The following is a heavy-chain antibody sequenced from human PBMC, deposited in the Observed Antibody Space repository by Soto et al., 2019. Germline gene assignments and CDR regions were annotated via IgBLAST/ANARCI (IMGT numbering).Heavy chain of an antibody. D-gene: IGHD4-4*01. CDR3: ARRVTTRPYYYYYMDV. CDR1: GGSFSGYY. V-gene: IGHV4-34*01. CDR2: INHSGST. J-gene: IGHJ6*03. Sequence: DTLSLTFAVYGGSFSGYYLSWIPQPPGKGLEWIGEINHSGSTNYNPSLKSRVTISVDTSKNQFSLKLSSVTAADTAVYYCARRVTTRPYYYYYMDVWGKGTTVTVSS.